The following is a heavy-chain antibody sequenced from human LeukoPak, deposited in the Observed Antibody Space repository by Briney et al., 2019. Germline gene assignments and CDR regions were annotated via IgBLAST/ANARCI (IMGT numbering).Heavy chain of an antibody. V-gene: IGHV4-34*01. D-gene: IGHD6-13*01. J-gene: IGHJ4*02. Sequence: SETLSLTCTVSGDSFNNGLYWSWIRQPPGKGLEWIGEINHSGSTNYNPSLKSRVTISVDTSKNQFSLKLSSVTAADTAVYYCASYSSSWQTFDYWGQGTLVTVSS. CDR2: INHSGST. CDR1: GDSFNNGLY. CDR3: ASYSSSWQTFDY.